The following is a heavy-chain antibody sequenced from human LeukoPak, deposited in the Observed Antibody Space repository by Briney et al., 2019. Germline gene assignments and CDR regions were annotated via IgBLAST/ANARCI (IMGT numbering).Heavy chain of an antibody. Sequence: EGSLRLSCAASGFTFSEYWMSWVRQAPGKGLEWVANIRQNGSEIAYADSVEGRFTISRDDAQKSLYLEMNRLRVEDTAVYYCADPGVGHWGQGTLVTVSA. D-gene: IGHD2-8*01. V-gene: IGHV3-7*01. J-gene: IGHJ4*02. CDR2: IRQNGSEI. CDR3: ADPGVGH. CDR1: GFTFSEYW.